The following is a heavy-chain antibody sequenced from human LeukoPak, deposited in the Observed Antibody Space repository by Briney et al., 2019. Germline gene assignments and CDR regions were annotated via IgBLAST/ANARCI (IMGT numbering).Heavy chain of an antibody. D-gene: IGHD2-15*01. CDR3: ARVGYCSGGSCYH. CDR2: IIPIFGTA. Sequence: SVKVSCKASGGTFSSYAISWVRQAPGQGLEWMGRIIPIFGTANYAQKFQGRVTITTDESTSTASMELSSLRSEDTAVYYCARVGYCSGGSCYHWGQGTLVTVSS. J-gene: IGHJ5*02. CDR1: GGTFSSYA. V-gene: IGHV1-69*05.